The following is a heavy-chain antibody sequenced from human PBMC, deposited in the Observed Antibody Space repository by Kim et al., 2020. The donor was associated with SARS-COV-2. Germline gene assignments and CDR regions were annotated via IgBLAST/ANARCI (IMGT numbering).Heavy chain of an antibody. CDR2: IGAGNGDP. J-gene: IGHJ4*02. V-gene: IGHV1-3*01. Sequence: ASVKVSCKASGYPFTSYHIHWMRQAPGQSLEWMGCIGAGNGDPMYSQNVQDRVTITRDTSATTAFMELSSLSFEDTALYFCARDLTGDPSAYFDYWGQGSLVTVSS. D-gene: IGHD7-27*01. CDR3: ARDLTGDPSAYFDY. CDR1: GYPFTSYH.